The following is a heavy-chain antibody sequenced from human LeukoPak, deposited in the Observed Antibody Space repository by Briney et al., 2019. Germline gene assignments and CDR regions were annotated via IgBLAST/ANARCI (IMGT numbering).Heavy chain of an antibody. CDR3: ARDRSGYPDY. CDR2: IYYSGST. Sequence: SETLSLTCTVSGGSISSYYWSWIRQPPGKGLEWIGYIYYSGSTNYNPSLKSRVTISVDTSKNQFSLKLSSVTAADTAVYYCARDRSGYPDYWGQGTLVTVSS. V-gene: IGHV4-59*12. D-gene: IGHD5-12*01. J-gene: IGHJ4*02. CDR1: GGSISSYY.